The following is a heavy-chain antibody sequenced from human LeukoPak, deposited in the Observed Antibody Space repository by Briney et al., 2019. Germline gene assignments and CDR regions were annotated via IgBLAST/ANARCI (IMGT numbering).Heavy chain of an antibody. V-gene: IGHV3-7*01. CDR2: INQDGSEN. J-gene: IGHJ4*02. CDR3: TKGRSNHY. Sequence: GGSLRLSCAASGFTFSDFWMGWVRQAPGKGLEWVANINQDGSENYYVDSVKGRFIISRDNAKNSLYLQMNSLRAEDTAVYYCTKGRSNHYWGQGTLVTVST. D-gene: IGHD3-10*01. CDR1: GFTFSDFW.